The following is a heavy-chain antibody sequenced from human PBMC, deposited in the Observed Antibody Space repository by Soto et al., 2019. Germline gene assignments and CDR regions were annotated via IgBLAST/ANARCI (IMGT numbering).Heavy chain of an antibody. D-gene: IGHD6-13*01. CDR1: GVTFSSYA. V-gene: IGHV3-30-3*01. CDR3: ATPGGPAAAGTSYYYYYGMDV. Sequence: PGGSLRVARATPGVTFSSYAIHWVRQAPRKGVGGVAVISYDGSNKSSADSVKGRFTISRDNSKNTLYLQMNSLRAEDTAVYYCATPGGPAAAGTSYYYYYGMDVWGQGTTVTVSS. J-gene: IGHJ6*02. CDR2: ISYDGSNK.